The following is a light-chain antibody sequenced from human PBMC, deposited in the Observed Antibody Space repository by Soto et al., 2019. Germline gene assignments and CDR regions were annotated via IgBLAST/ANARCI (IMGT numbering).Light chain of an antibody. CDR1: SSNIGAGYD. CDR3: QSYDSSLSGPVV. V-gene: IGLV1-40*01. CDR2: GNS. Sequence: QLVLTQPPSVSGAPGQRVTISCTGSSSNIGAGYDVHWYQQLPGTAPKLLIYGNSNRPSGVTDRFSGSKSGTSASLAITGLQAEDEADYYCQSYDSSLSGPVVFGGGTKLTVL. J-gene: IGLJ2*01.